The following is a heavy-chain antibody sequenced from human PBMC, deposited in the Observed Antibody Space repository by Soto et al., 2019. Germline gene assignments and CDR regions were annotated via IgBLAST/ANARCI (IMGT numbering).Heavy chain of an antibody. CDR2: ISGGGSST. D-gene: IGHD3-16*01. CDR1: GLNFSNSS. CDR3: AKVPAYDYVWGTYYYFDY. V-gene: IGHV3-23*01. J-gene: IGHJ4*02. Sequence: GGSMRLSCAASGLNFSNSSMSWVRKAPGKGLEWVSSISGGGSSTYYADSVKGRFTISRDNSKNTLYLQMNSLRAEDTAVYYCAKVPAYDYVWGTYYYFDYWGRGALVTVSS.